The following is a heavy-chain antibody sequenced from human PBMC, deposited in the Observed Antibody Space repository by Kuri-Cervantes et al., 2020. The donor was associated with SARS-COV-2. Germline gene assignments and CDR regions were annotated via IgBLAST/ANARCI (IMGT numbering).Heavy chain of an antibody. J-gene: IGHJ4*02. CDR2: IYHSGST. CDR3: ARHSRLVDFDY. CDR1: GGSISSGGNY. D-gene: IGHD6-19*01. V-gene: IGHV4-30-2*01. Sequence: SETLSLTCTVSGGSISSGGNYWNWIRQPPGKGLEWIGHIYHSGSTHYKPSLKSRVTLSVDTSKNQFSLKLSSVTAADTAVYYCARHSRLVDFDYWGQGTLVTVSS.